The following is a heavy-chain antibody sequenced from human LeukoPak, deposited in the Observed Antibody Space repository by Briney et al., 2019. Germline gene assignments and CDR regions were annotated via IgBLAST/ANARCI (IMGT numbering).Heavy chain of an antibody. Sequence: PSETLSLTCAAYGGSFSGYYWSWIRQPPGKGLEWIGEINDSVSTNYNPSLKSRGTISVDTSKNQFSLKLSSVTAADTAVYYCARTGNTVTIDYWGQGTLVTVSS. CDR1: GGSFSGYY. V-gene: IGHV4-34*01. D-gene: IGHD4-11*01. CDR2: INDSVST. J-gene: IGHJ4*02. CDR3: ARTGNTVTIDY.